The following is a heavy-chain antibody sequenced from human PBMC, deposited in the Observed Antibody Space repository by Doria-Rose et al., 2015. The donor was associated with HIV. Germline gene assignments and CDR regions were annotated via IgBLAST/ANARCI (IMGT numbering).Heavy chain of an antibody. CDR3: ARIKSSRWYHKYYFDF. J-gene: IGHJ4*02. D-gene: IGHD6-13*01. V-gene: IGHV2-26*01. CDR2: SFSDDER. Sequence: QVTLKESGPVLVKPTETLTLTCTVSGVSLSSPGMGVSWIRQPPGKALEWLANSFSDDERSYKTSLKSRLTISECTSKSQVILTMTDMDPVDTATYYCARIKSSRWYHKYYFDFWGQGTLVIVSA. CDR1: GVSLSSPGMG.